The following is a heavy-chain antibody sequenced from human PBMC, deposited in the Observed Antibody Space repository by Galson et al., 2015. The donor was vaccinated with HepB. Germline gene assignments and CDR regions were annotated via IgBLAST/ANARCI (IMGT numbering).Heavy chain of an antibody. V-gene: IGHV3-48*03. CDR3: ARNHYDSSWYTYFSEDPRLFDY. Sequence: SLRLSCAASGFTFSSYEMNWVRQAPGKGLEWVSYISSSGSTIYYADSVKGRFTISRDNAKNSLYLQMNSLRAEDTAVYYCARNHYDSSWYTYFSEDPRLFDYWGQGTLVTVSS. CDR1: GFTFSSYE. CDR2: ISSSGSTI. D-gene: IGHD6-13*01. J-gene: IGHJ4*02.